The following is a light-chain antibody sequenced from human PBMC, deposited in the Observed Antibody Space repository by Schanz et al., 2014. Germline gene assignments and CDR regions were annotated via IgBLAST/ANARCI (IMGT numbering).Light chain of an antibody. CDR2: STN. V-gene: IGLV1-44*01. CDR3: SSHTAITTAVV. CDR1: SSNIGTNT. J-gene: IGLJ2*01. Sequence: QSVLTQPPSASGTPGQRVTISCSGSSSNIGTNTVIWYQQLPGTAPKLLIHSTNQRPSGVPDRFSGSMSGNTASLTISVLQAEDEADYHCSSHTAITTAVVFGGGTKLTVL.